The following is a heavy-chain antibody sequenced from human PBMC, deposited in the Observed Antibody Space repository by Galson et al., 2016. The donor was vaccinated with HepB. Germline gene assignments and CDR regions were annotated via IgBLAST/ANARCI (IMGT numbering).Heavy chain of an antibody. D-gene: IGHD1-1*01. Sequence: QSGAEVKKPGESLKISCKGSGYIFIDYWVAWVRQVPGKGLEWMGMIYPDDSDTRYSLSFQGQVTISADRSISTAYLQWSSLKASDPAMYYCVRLALEGPSSRFDPWGQGTLVTVSS. V-gene: IGHV5-51*03. CDR1: GYIFIDYW. CDR2: IYPDDSDT. CDR3: VRLALEGPSSRFDP. J-gene: IGHJ5*02.